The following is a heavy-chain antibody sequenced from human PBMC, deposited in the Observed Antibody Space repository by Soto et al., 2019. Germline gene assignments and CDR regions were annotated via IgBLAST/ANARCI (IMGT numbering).Heavy chain of an antibody. Sequence: QVQLQESGPGLVKPSQTLSLTCTVSGGSISSGGYYWSWIRQHPGKGLEWIGYIYYSGSTYYNPSIESRVTISVDTSKNQFSLKLSYVTAADTAVYYCARDAPGGQSDEAHGMDVWGQGTTVTVSS. D-gene: IGHD3-10*01. CDR3: ARDAPGGQSDEAHGMDV. CDR1: GGSISSGGYY. V-gene: IGHV4-31*03. J-gene: IGHJ6*02. CDR2: IYYSGST.